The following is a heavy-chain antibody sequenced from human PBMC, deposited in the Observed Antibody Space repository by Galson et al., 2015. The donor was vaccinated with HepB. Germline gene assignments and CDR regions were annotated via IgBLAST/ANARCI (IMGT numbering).Heavy chain of an antibody. Sequence: SVKVSCKASGYTFINYGFTWVRQAPGQGLEWMGWIIPYNGDTNYAQHLQGRVTMVTDTSTNTAYMELRNVSSDDTAVYYCAREATGYFDFWGQGTLVTVS. J-gene: IGHJ4*02. CDR3: AREATGYFDF. CDR2: IIPYNGDT. D-gene: IGHD5-24*01. CDR1: GYTFINYG. V-gene: IGHV1-18*04.